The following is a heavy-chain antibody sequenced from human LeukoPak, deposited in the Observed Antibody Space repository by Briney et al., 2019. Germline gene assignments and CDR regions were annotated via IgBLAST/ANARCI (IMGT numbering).Heavy chain of an antibody. V-gene: IGHV3-30*18. CDR2: ISYDGSNK. J-gene: IGHJ4*02. D-gene: IGHD6-13*01. CDR3: AKESWQQLFDFDY. Sequence: GESLRLSCAASGFTFSSYGMHWVRQAPGKGLEWVAVISYDGSNKYYADSVKGRFTISRDNSKNTLYLQMNSLRAEDTAVYYCAKESWQQLFDFDYWGQGTLVTVSS. CDR1: GFTFSSYG.